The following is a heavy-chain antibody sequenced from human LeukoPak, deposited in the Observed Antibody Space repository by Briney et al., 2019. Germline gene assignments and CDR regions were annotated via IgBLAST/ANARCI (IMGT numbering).Heavy chain of an antibody. CDR2: IIPIFGTA. CDR3: ATASYSSSWRHYYYYGMDV. J-gene: IGHJ6*02. V-gene: IGHV1-69*13. D-gene: IGHD6-13*01. Sequence: ASVKVSCKASGGTFSSYAISWVRQAPGQGLEWMGGIIPIFGTANYAQKFQGRVTITADESTSTAYMELSSLRSEDTAVYYCATASYSSSWRHYYYYGMDVWGQGTTVTVSS. CDR1: GGTFSSYA.